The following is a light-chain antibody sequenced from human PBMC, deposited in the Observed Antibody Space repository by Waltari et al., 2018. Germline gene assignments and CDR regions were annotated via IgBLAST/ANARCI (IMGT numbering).Light chain of an antibody. CDR2: WAS. J-gene: IGKJ4*01. CDR3: QQYYSTPLT. CDR1: QSVSFSSNNKNY. V-gene: IGKV4-1*01. Sequence: DIVMTQSPDSLAVSLGERATINCTSSQSVSFSSNNKNYLAWYQQKPGQPPKLLIYWASTRESGVPDRFSGSGFGTDFTLTISSLQAEDVAVYYCQQYYSTPLTFGGGTKVEIK.